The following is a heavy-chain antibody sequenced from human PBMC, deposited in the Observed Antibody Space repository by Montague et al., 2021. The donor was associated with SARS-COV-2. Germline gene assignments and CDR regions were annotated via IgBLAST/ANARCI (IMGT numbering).Heavy chain of an antibody. CDR3: AKGRVVGQRYRDH. Sequence: GITYYADSVRGWFTISRDNPKNTVYLQMNSLRAEDTAVYYCAKGRVVGQRYRDHWGQGTLVT. CDR2: GIT. V-gene: IGHV3-23*01. D-gene: IGHD2-15*01. J-gene: IGHJ4*02.